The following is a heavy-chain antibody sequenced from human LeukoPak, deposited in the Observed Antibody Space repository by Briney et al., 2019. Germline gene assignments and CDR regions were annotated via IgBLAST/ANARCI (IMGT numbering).Heavy chain of an antibody. D-gene: IGHD3-10*01. CDR3: ARASNYYGSGSRASYYGMDV. J-gene: IGHJ6*02. CDR1: GGSICSYY. V-gene: IGHV4-4*07. CDR2: IYTSGST. Sequence: SGTLSLTCAVSGGSICSYYWSWIRQPAGKGLEWMARIYTSGSTNYNPSPKSRVTMSVDTSNNQFSLKLSSVTAADTAVYYCARASNYYGSGSRASYYGMDVWGQGTTVTVSS.